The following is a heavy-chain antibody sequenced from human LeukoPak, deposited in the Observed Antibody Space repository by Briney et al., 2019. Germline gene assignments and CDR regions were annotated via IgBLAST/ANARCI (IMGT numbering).Heavy chain of an antibody. CDR2: ISYDGSNK. CDR3: ARASYYGSGSSPSVY. J-gene: IGHJ4*02. CDR1: GFTFSSYA. Sequence: GGSLRLSCAASGFTFSSYAMHWVRQAPGKGLEWVAVISYDGSNKYYADSVKGRFTISRDNSKNTLYLQMNSLRAEDTAVYYCARASYYGSGSSPSVYWGQGTLVTVSS. D-gene: IGHD3-10*01. V-gene: IGHV3-30*04.